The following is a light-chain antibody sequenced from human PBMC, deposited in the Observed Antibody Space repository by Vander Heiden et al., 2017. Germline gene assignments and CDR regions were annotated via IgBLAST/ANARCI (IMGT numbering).Light chain of an antibody. V-gene: IGKV1-39*01. CDR1: LSISSY. CDR2: AAS. J-gene: IGKJ1*01. CDR3: QQSYSTTPWT. Sequence: DIQLTQSPPSLSASVGDSVTLTCPASLSISSYLNWYQQKPGKAPKLLIFAASSLRSGDPSKFSGSGAGTDFTLTISSLQPEDFATYYCQQSYSTTPWTFGQGTKVEIK.